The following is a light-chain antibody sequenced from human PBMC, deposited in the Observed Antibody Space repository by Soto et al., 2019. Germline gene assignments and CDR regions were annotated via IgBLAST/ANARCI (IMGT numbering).Light chain of an antibody. V-gene: IGKV1-27*01. J-gene: IGKJ2*01. CDR1: QGISNY. CDR2: AAS. CDR3: QQYIDWPPYT. Sequence: DIQMTQSPSSLSAAVGYRFTITCRASQGISNYLAWYQQKPGKVPKLLIYAASTLQSGVPSRFSGSGSGTDFTLTISSLQSEDFAVYYCQQYIDWPPYTFGQGTTGDIK.